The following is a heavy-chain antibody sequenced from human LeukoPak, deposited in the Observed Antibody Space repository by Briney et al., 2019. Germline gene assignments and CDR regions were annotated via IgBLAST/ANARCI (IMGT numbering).Heavy chain of an antibody. J-gene: IGHJ4*02. V-gene: IGHV1-69*06. CDR1: GYTFSNYA. CDR3: ARSRSSLYYFDY. Sequence: EASVKVSCKASGYTFSNYAINWVRQAPGQGLEWMGGIIPIFGTANYARKFQGRVTITADKSTSTAYMELSSLRSEDTAVYYCARSRSSLYYFDYWGQGTLVTVSS. CDR2: IIPIFGTA. D-gene: IGHD1-26*01.